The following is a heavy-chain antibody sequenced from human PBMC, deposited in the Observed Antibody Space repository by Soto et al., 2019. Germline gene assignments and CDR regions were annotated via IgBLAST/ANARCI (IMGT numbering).Heavy chain of an antibody. J-gene: IGHJ6*03. CDR2: IDQSGST. V-gene: IGHV4-4*02. CDR3: ARSYGFTSGVGYYMDV. Sequence: QVQLQESGPGLVKPSGTLSLTCGVSSDSISRNTWWNWVRQPPGKGLEWIGEIDQSGSTNFNPSLKSRVSMSVDKSKNQFSLKLSSVTAADTAVYYCARSYGFTSGVGYYMDVWGEGTTVTVSS. D-gene: IGHD3-10*01. CDR1: SDSISRNTW.